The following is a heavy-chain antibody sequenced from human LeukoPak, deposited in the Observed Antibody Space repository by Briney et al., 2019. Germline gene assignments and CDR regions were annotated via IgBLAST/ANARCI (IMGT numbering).Heavy chain of an antibody. V-gene: IGHV4-34*01. CDR2: INHSGST. CDR3: ARAPVSYYYDILDY. J-gene: IGHJ4*02. Sequence: SETLSLTCAVYGGSFSGYYWTWIRQPPGKGLEWIGEINHSGSTNYNPSLKSRVTISVDTSKNQFSLKVSSVTAADTAVYYCARAPVSYYYDILDYWGQGILVTVSS. D-gene: IGHD3-22*01. CDR1: GGSFSGYY.